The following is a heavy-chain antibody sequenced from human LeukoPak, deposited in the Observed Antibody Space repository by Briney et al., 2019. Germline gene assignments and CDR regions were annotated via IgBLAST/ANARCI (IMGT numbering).Heavy chain of an antibody. J-gene: IGHJ4*02. Sequence: GGSLRLSCAASGFTFSSYAISWVRQAPGKGLEWDSAISGSGGTYYADSVKGRFTISRDNSKNTLYLQMNSLRAEDTAVYYCAKIVVRENDFWGQETLVTVSS. CDR3: AKIVVRENDF. V-gene: IGHV3-23*01. CDR2: ISGSGGT. CDR1: GFTFSSYA. D-gene: IGHD1-26*01.